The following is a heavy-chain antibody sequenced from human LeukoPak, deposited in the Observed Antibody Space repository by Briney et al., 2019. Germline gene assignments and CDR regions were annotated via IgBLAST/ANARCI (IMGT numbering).Heavy chain of an antibody. CDR2: INPDDSEI. V-gene: IGHV5-51*01. D-gene: IGHD1-26*01. Sequence: GESLKISCKGSGYSFTNYWIGWVRQTPGKGLEWMGIINPDDSEIKYSPSLQGQVTISADKSISTAYLQWSSLKASDTAMYYCARPVGGNVMDVWGQGTTVTVSS. J-gene: IGHJ6*02. CDR3: ARPVGGNVMDV. CDR1: GYSFTNYW.